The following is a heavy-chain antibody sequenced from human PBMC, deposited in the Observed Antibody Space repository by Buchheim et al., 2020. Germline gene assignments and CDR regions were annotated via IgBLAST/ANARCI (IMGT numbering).Heavy chain of an antibody. CDR2: INEDGSGK. J-gene: IGHJ4*02. CDR1: GFTFSNSW. D-gene: IGHD3-16*01. Sequence: DVQLVESGGGLVQPGGSLRLSCAASGFTFSNSWMSWVRQAPGKGLEWVAEINEDGSGKYYVDSVKGRFAISRDNAKNSLYLQMNSLRAEDTAVYYCVSWYYCWGQGTL. V-gene: IGHV3-7*01. CDR3: VSWYYC.